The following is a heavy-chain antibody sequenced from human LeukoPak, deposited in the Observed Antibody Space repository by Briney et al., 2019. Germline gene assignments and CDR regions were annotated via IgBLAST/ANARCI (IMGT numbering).Heavy chain of an antibody. CDR3: ARDRTTVISDAFDI. CDR2: ISGNSTYI. CDR1: GFTFSSYS. Sequence: GGSLRLSCAASGFTFSSYSMSWVRQAPGKGLEWVSSISGNSTYIDYAGSVKGRSTISRDNAKNSLFLQMNSLRAEDTALYYCARDRTTVISDAFDIWGQGTMVTVSS. D-gene: IGHD4-17*01. V-gene: IGHV3-21*01. J-gene: IGHJ3*02.